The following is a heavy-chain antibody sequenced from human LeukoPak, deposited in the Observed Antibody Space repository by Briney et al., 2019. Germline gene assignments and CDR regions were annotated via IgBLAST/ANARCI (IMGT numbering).Heavy chain of an antibody. J-gene: IGHJ4*02. CDR2: ISNNGGYT. CDR3: ARDLGYCTNGACHTRFDY. D-gene: IGHD2-8*01. Sequence: GGSLRLSCAASGFTFSSSAMSWVRQAPGKGLEWVSAISNNGGYTYYADSVQGRFTISRDNSKSTLCLQMNSLRAEDTAVYYCARDLGYCTNGACHTRFDYWGQGTLVTVSS. CDR1: GFTFSSSA. V-gene: IGHV3-23*01.